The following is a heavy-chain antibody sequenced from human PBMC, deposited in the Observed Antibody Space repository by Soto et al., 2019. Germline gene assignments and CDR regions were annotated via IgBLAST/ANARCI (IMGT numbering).Heavy chain of an antibody. CDR2: IIPIIGII. D-gene: IGHD4-4*01. J-gene: IGHJ5*02. Sequence: SVKVSCKASGGTFSTYTITWVRQAPGQGLEWMGRIIPIIGIINYAQKFQGRVTISADKFTGTAYMELTGLRSDDTAVYYCAGDPDSHYNDSHASSDPWGQGTLVTVSS. V-gene: IGHV1-69*04. CDR1: GGTFSTYT. CDR3: AGDPDSHYNDSHASSDP.